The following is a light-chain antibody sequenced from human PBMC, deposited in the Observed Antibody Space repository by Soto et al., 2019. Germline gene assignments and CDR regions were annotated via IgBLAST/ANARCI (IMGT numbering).Light chain of an antibody. CDR2: EAS. J-gene: IGKJ1*01. Sequence: IVLTNSPATLSLSPGERATLSCGASQSVSSSYLAWYQQKPGQAPRLLIYEASNRATGIPARFSGTGSETDFTLTISSLEPEDFAIYYCQQRSKMPLTFGHGTKVDIK. CDR1: QSVSSSY. V-gene: IGKV3D-20*02. CDR3: QQRSKMPLT.